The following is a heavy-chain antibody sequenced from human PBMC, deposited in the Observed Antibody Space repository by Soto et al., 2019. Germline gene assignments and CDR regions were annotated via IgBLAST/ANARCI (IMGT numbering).Heavy chain of an antibody. CDR1: GGSISGYY. D-gene: IGHD2-15*01. CDR3: TRHAIIPKLQYGMDV. CDR2: IFYRGTT. V-gene: IGHV4-59*01. J-gene: IGHJ6*02. Sequence: SETLSLTCTVSGGSISGYYWSWIRQPPGKGLEWLGYIFYRGTTLYNPSVQSRVTISVDTSKNQFSLKLSSVTAADTAVYYCTRHAIIPKLQYGMDVWGQGITVTVSS.